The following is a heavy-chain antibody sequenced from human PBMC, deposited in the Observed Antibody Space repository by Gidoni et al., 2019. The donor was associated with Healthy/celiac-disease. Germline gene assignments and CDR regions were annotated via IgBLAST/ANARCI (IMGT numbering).Heavy chain of an antibody. J-gene: IGHJ4*02. V-gene: IGHV4-39*01. Sequence: QLPLYESGPGLVKPSATLSLTWTVSGGSIRSSNYYWGWIRQPPGKGLEWIGSTYYSGASYYNPSLKTRVAISVNTSKNQFSLKLSSVTAADTAVYYCARHKFQWLLDYWGQGTLVTVSS. CDR3: ARHKFQWLLDY. D-gene: IGHD6-19*01. CDR2: TYYSGAS. CDR1: GGSIRSSNYY.